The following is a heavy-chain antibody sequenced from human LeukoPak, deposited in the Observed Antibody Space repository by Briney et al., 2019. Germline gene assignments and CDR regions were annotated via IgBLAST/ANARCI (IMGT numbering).Heavy chain of an antibody. CDR1: GFTFSSYA. D-gene: IGHD3-22*01. V-gene: IGHV3-48*03. Sequence: GGSLRLSCAASGFTFSSYAMNWVRQAPGKGLEWVSYITSSGNTIYYADSVKGRFTISRDNAKNSLYLQMNSLRAEDTAVYYCARANYYDISGYDYWGQGTLVTVSP. J-gene: IGHJ4*02. CDR2: ITSSGNTI. CDR3: ARANYYDISGYDY.